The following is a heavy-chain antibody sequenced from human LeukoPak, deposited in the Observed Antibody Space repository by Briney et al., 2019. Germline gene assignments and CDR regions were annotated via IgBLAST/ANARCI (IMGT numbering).Heavy chain of an antibody. Sequence: SETLSLTCTVSGCSISSYYLSWVRQPPGKGLEWIGYIYYIGTTNYNATLKSRVTISVDTSKNQFSLNLSSVTAADTAVYYCARVVSWYGSRRFYPWGQGTLVTVSS. V-gene: IGHV4-59*01. CDR1: GCSISSYY. J-gene: IGHJ5*02. CDR2: IYYIGTT. CDR3: ARVVSWYGSRRFYP. D-gene: IGHD6-13*01.